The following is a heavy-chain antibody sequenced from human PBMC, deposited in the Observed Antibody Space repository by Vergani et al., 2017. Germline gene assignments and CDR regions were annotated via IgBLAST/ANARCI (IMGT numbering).Heavy chain of an antibody. J-gene: IGHJ4*02. D-gene: IGHD2-2*01. CDR2: ISYDGSNK. V-gene: IGHV3-30*03. CDR3: ATEGGVVPAATDFDY. CDR1: GFTFSSYG. Sequence: QVQLVESGGGVVQPGRSLRLSCAASGFTFSSYGMHWVRQAPGTGLEWVAVISYDGSNKYYADSVKGRFTISRDNSKNTLYLQMNSLRAEDTAVYYCATEGGVVPAATDFDYWGQGTLVTVSS.